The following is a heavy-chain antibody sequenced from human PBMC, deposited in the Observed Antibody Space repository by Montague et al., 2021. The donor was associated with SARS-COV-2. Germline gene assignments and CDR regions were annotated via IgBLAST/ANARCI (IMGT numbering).Heavy chain of an antibody. CDR2: IYDSGST. J-gene: IGHJ4*02. CDR1: GGSISSYY. D-gene: IGHD1-1*01. Sequence: SETPSLTCTVSGGSISSYYWSWIRQPPGKGLEWIGYIYDSGSTNYKSSLKSRVTISVDTSKNQFSLKLNSVTAADTAVYYCARHRRSRYGNFDYWGQGTLVTVSS. CDR3: ARHRRSRYGNFDY. V-gene: IGHV4-59*08.